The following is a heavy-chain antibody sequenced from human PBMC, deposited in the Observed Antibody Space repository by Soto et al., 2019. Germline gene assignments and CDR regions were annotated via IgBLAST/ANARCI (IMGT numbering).Heavy chain of an antibody. CDR3: ARRYSSAFDI. J-gene: IGHJ3*02. CDR2: IYYSGST. CDR1: GGSISSYY. D-gene: IGHD6-13*01. Sequence: SETLSLTCTVSGGSISSYYWSWIRQPPGKGLEWIGYIYYSGSTNYNPSLKSRVTISVDTSKNQFSLKLSSVTAADTAVYYCARRYSSAFDIWGQGTLVTVSS. V-gene: IGHV4-59*08.